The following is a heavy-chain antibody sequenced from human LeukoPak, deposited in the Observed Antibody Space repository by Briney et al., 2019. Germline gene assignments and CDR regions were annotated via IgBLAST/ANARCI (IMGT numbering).Heavy chain of an antibody. D-gene: IGHD1-1*01. V-gene: IGHV4-39*01. CDR3: VRTDWKGY. J-gene: IGHJ4*02. CDR2: IYYSGST. CDR1: GGSISSSSYY. Sequence: PSETLSLTCTVSGGSISSSSYYWGWIRQPPGKGLEWIRSIYYSGSTYYNPSLKSRVTISVDTSKNQFSLKLSSVTAADTAVYYCVRTDWKGYWGQGTLVTVSS.